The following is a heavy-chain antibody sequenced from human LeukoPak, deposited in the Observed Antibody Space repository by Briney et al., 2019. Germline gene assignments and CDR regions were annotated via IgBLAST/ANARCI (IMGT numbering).Heavy chain of an antibody. V-gene: IGHV3-21*01. J-gene: IGHJ4*02. CDR2: ISSSSSYI. D-gene: IGHD3-3*01. CDR3: ARGGITIFGVVINPFDC. Sequence: GGSLRLSCATSGFTFSSYSMNWVRQAPGKGLEWVSSISSSSSYIYYADSVKGRFTISRDNAKNSLYLQMNSLRAEDTAVYYCARGGITIFGVVINPFDCWGQGTLVTVSS. CDR1: GFTFSSYS.